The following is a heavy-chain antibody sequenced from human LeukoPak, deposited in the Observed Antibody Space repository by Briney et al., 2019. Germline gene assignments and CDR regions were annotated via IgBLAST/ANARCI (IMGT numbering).Heavy chain of an antibody. Sequence: MSSETLSLXCTVSGGSISSSSYYWGWIRQPPGKGLEWIGSIYYSGITYYNPSLKSRVTISVDTSKNQFSLKLSSVTAADTAVYYCARQEVVVVPAASDWFDPWGQGTLVTVSS. CDR3: ARQEVVVVPAASDWFDP. V-gene: IGHV4-39*01. CDR2: IYYSGIT. J-gene: IGHJ5*02. D-gene: IGHD2-2*01. CDR1: GGSISSSSYY.